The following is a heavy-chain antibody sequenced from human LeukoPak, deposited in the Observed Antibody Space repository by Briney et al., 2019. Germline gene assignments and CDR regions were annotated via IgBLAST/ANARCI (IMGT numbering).Heavy chain of an antibody. J-gene: IGHJ4*02. D-gene: IGHD3-22*01. V-gene: IGHV3-23*01. Sequence: GGSLRLSCAASGFTFSSYAMSWVRQAPGKGLEWVSSISGSSGSTYYADSVKGRFTIPRDNSKNTLYLQMNSLRAEDTAVYYCAKDGYYDSSGYSPFDYWGQGTLVTVSS. CDR2: ISGSSGST. CDR1: GFTFSSYA. CDR3: AKDGYYDSSGYSPFDY.